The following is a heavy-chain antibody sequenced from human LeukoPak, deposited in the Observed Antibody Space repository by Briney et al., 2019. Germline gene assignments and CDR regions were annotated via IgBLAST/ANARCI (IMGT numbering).Heavy chain of an antibody. CDR2: IYTTGST. V-gene: IGHV4-4*07. D-gene: IGHD3-22*01. CDR1: GGSISSYY. J-gene: IGHJ4*02. CDR3: AREIYYYDTSGYYYVGVDY. Sequence: SETLSLTCTVSGGSISSYYWSWIRQPAGKGLEWIGRIYTTGSTNYNPSLKSRVTMSVDTSKNQFSLKLSSVTAADTAVYYCAREIYYYDTSGYYYVGVDYWGQGTLVTVSS.